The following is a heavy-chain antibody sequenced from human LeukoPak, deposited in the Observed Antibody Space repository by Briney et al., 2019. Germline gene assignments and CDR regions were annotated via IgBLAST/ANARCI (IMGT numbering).Heavy chain of an antibody. CDR3: ARDLPFSSSWDNNWFDP. V-gene: IGHV4-39*07. CDR2: IYYSGST. CDR1: GGSISSSSYY. D-gene: IGHD6-13*01. J-gene: IGHJ5*02. Sequence: SETLSLTCTVSGGSISSSSYYWGWIRQPPGKGLEWIGSIYYSGSTYYNTSLKSRVTISVDTSKNQFSLKLSSGTAADTAVYYCARDLPFSSSWDNNWFDPWGQGTLVTVSS.